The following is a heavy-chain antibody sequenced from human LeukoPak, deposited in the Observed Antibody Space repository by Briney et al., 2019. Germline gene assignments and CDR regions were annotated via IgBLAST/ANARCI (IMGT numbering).Heavy chain of an antibody. CDR3: ARGPEWEPYYFDY. D-gene: IGHD1-26*01. Sequence: GRFLRLSCAASGSTFSSYAMHWVRQAPGKGLEWVAVISYDGSNKNYADSVKGRFTISRDNSKNTLYLQMNSLRAEDTAVYYCARGPEWEPYYFDYWGQGTLVTVSS. CDR1: GSTFSSYA. V-gene: IGHV3-30-3*01. CDR2: ISYDGSNK. J-gene: IGHJ4*02.